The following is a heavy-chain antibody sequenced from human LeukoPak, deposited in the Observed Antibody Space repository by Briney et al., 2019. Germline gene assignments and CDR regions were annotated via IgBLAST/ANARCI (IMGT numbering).Heavy chain of an antibody. CDR2: IYYSGST. V-gene: IGHV4-61*08. D-gene: IGHD5-18*01. J-gene: IGHJ4*02. Sequence: SETLSLTCTVSGGSISSGDYYWSWIRQPPGKGLEWIGYIYYSGSTNYNPSLKSRVTISVDTSKNQFSLKLSSVTAADTAVYYCARSGYSHRFDYWGQGTLVTVSS. CDR3: ARSGYSHRFDY. CDR1: GGSISSGDYY.